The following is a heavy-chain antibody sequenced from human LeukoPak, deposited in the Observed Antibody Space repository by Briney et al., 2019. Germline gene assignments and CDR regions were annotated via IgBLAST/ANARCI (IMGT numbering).Heavy chain of an antibody. CDR1: GFTFSSYA. CDR2: ISGSGGST. Sequence: GGSLRLSCAASGFTFSSYAMSWVRQAPGKGLEWVSAISGSGGSTYYADSVKGRFTISRDNSKNTLYLQMNSLRAEDTAVYYCAKANGFYYYYYMDVWGKGTTVTVSS. CDR3: AKANGFYYYYYMDV. D-gene: IGHD4/OR15-4a*01. J-gene: IGHJ6*03. V-gene: IGHV3-23*01.